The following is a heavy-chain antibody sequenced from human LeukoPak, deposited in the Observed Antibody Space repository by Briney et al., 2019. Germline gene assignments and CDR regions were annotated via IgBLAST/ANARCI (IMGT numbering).Heavy chain of an antibody. CDR2: IYPGDFDT. D-gene: IGHD3-10*01. V-gene: IGHV5-51*01. CDR3: ARGRMVRGVWGPINC. Sequence: GESLKISCQGSGYRFTSYWIGWVRPMPGKGMEWMGIIYPGDFDTRYSPSFQGHVTISADKSISTAYLQWSSLKASDTAMYDCARGRMVRGVWGPINCWGQGTLVTVSS. J-gene: IGHJ4*02. CDR1: GYRFTSYW.